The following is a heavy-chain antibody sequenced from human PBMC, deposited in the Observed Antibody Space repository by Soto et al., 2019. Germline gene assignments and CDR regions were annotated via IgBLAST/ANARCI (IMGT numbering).Heavy chain of an antibody. CDR3: ARMRSSITWFYNYMDV. CDR2: IYRGIT. Sequence: QVQLQESGPGLVKPSETLSLTCTVSGASISDNYWTWIRQTPGRGLEWIGYIYRGITNNNPSLKRRLTISEDTSKSQFSLRLRSVTAADTAVYYCARMRSSITWFYNYMDVWGKGTTVTVSS. V-gene: IGHV4-59*01. CDR1: GASISDNY. D-gene: IGHD6-13*01. J-gene: IGHJ6*03.